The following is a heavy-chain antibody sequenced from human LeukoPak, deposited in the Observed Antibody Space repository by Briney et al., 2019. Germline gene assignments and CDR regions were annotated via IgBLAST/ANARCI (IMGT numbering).Heavy chain of an antibody. CDR1: GFNFSSFG. J-gene: IGHJ4*02. CDR3: AKDGKNYFDY. CDR2: MRFDGSNK. V-gene: IGHV3-30*02. D-gene: IGHD1-26*01. Sequence: GGSLRLSCVASGFNFSSFGMHWVRQAPGKGLEWVAFMRFDGSNKFYADSVKGRFTISRDNSKNTVSLQMNSLRAEDTALYYCAKDGKNYFDYWGQGTLVTVSS.